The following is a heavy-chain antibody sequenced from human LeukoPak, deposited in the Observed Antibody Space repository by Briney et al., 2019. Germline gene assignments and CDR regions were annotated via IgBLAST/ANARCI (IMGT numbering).Heavy chain of an antibody. CDR1: GFTFSSYS. J-gene: IGHJ6*02. D-gene: IGHD6-13*01. CDR2: ISSSSSYI. CDR3: ARDHSQSIAAAGYYYGMDV. V-gene: IGHV3-21*01. Sequence: PGGSLRLSCAASGFTFSSYSMNWVRQAPGKGLEWVSSISSSSSYIYYADSVKGRFTISRDNAKNSLYLQMSSLRAEDTAVYYCARDHSQSIAAAGYYYGMDVWGQGTTVTVSS.